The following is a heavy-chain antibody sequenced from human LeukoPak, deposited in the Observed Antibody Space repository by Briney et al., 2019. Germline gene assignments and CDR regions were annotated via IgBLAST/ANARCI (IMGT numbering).Heavy chain of an antibody. D-gene: IGHD7-27*01. V-gene: IGHV3-9*01. Sequence: GGSLRLSCAASGFTFDDYAMHWVRQAPGKGLEWVSGISWNSGSIGYADSVKGRFTISRDNAKSSLYLQMSSLGAEDTAVYYCARDRNWGKTSWYLDLWGRGNLVTVSS. CDR1: GFTFDDYA. CDR2: ISWNSGSI. J-gene: IGHJ2*01. CDR3: ARDRNWGKTSWYLDL.